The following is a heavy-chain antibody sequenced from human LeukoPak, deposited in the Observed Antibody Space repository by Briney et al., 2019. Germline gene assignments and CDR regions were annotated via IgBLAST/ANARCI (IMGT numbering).Heavy chain of an antibody. CDR2: INPNSGGT. CDR3: ARDQQLERRSDYYYYMDV. D-gene: IGHD1-1*01. Sequence: ASVKVSCKASGYTFTGYYMHWVRQAPGQGLEWMGWINPNSGGTNYAQKFQGRVTMTRDTSISTAYMELSRLRSDDTAVYYCARDQQLERRSDYYYYMDVWGKGTTVTVSS. CDR1: GYTFTGYY. V-gene: IGHV1-2*02. J-gene: IGHJ6*03.